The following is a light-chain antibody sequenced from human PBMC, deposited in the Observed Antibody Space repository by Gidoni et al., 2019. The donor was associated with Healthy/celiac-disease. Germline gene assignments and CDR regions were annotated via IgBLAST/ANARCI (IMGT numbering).Light chain of an antibody. CDR3: QPSYSTPRT. Sequence: DIQMTQSPSSLSASVGDRVTITCRPSQSISSYLNWYQQKPGNAPKLLIYAASSLQSGVPSRFSGSGSGTDFTLTISSLQPEDFATYYCQPSYSTPRTFGQGTKVEIK. V-gene: IGKV1-39*01. CDR2: AAS. CDR1: QSISSY. J-gene: IGKJ1*01.